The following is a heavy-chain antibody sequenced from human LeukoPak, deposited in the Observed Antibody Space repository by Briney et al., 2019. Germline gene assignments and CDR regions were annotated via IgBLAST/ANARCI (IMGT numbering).Heavy chain of an antibody. J-gene: IGHJ6*03. V-gene: IGHV4-59*01. CDR1: GGSITGYY. CDR2: LFNSGST. D-gene: IGHD5-18*01. Sequence: PSETLSLTCTVSGGSITGYYWNWIRQPPGKGLEWIGCLFNSGSTNYNPSLKSRVTISVDTSKNQFSLRLSSVTTADTAVYYCARAGAMALFDYYYYMDVWGKGTTVTVSS. CDR3: ARAGAMALFDYYYYMDV.